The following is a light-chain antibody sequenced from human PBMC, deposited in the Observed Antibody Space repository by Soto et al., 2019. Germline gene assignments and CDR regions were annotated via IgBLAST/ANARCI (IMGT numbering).Light chain of an antibody. Sequence: DIQMTQSPSTLSASVGDRVNMTCRASQSIGSWVAWYQQQTGKGPKFLINKVSNLESGVPSRISGSGSGTAFSLTIISLQPDDFATYYCLQFNTFPWTFGQGTKVEIK. CDR3: LQFNTFPWT. CDR1: QSIGSW. J-gene: IGKJ1*01. V-gene: IGKV1-5*03. CDR2: KVS.